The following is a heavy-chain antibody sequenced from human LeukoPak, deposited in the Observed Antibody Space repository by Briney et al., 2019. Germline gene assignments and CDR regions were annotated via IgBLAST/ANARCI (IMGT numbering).Heavy chain of an antibody. Sequence: GGSLRLSCAASGFTLSRYDMHWARQSTGKGLEWVSLIGTAGDTYYADSVKGRFTISRENAKNSLHLQMNSLRAGDTAVYYCAIGSYGSADSWGQGTLVTVSS. D-gene: IGHD3-10*01. CDR1: GFTLSRYD. CDR2: IGTAGDT. V-gene: IGHV3-13*04. J-gene: IGHJ4*02. CDR3: AIGSYGSADS.